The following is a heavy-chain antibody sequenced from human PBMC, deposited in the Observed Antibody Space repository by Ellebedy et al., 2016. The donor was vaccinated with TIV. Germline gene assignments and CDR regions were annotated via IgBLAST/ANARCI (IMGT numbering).Heavy chain of an antibody. CDR1: GFTFSTYS. J-gene: IGHJ3*02. V-gene: IGHV3-21*01. CDR2: ISGSRSYI. CDR3: ARCGVAHAAFDI. Sequence: PGGSLRLSCAASGFTFSTYSMTWVRQAPGKGLEWVSSISGSRSYIYYADSVKGRFTSSRDNAKNSLNLQMNSLRGEDTAVYYCARCGVAHAAFDIWGQGTMVTVSS. D-gene: IGHD2-15*01.